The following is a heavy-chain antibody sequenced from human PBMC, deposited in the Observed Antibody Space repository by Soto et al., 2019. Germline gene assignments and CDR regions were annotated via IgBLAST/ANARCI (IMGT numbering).Heavy chain of an antibody. CDR3: AGLNFDLLTGKYAFDI. CDR2: IYHSEST. D-gene: IGHD3-9*01. Sequence: PSETLSLTCAVSGGSISSSNWWIWVRQPPGKGKEWIGEIYHSESTNYDPYLKSQDTISVDKTQNQLCMKLSSVSAADTAVYYCAGLNFDLLTGKYAFDIWGQGTMVS. CDR1: GGSISSSNW. J-gene: IGHJ3*02. V-gene: IGHV4-4*02.